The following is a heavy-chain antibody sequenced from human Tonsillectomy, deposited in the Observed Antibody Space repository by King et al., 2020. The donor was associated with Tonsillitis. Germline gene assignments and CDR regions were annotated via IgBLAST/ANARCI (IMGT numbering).Heavy chain of an antibody. J-gene: IGHJ5*02. D-gene: IGHD1-7*01. CDR2: IYYSGST. CDR3: ARYNWNCRNWFDP. Sequence: QLQESGPGLVKPSQTLSLTCTVSGGSISSGGYYWSWIRQHPGKGLECIGYIYYSGSTYYNPSLKSRVTISVDTSKNQFSLKLSSVTAADTAAYYCARYNWNCRNWFDPWGQGTLVTVSS. CDR1: GGSISSGGYY. V-gene: IGHV4-31*03.